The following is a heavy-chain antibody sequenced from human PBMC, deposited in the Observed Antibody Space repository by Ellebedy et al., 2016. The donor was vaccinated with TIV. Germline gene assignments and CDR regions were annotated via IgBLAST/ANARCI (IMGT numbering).Heavy chain of an antibody. Sequence: SETLSLXXTVSGGSISSYYWSWIRQPAGKGLEWIGRIYTSGSTNYNPSLKSRVTMSVDTSKNQFSLKLSSVTAADTVVYYCARDPQWVGYFDYWGQGTLVTVSS. V-gene: IGHV4-4*07. CDR3: ARDPQWVGYFDY. CDR1: GGSISSYY. CDR2: IYTSGST. D-gene: IGHD1-26*01. J-gene: IGHJ4*02.